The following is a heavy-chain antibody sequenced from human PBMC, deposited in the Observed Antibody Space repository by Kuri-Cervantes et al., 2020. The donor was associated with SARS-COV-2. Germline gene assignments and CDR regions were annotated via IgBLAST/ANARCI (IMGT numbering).Heavy chain of an antibody. D-gene: IGHD1-26*01. CDR2: IWYDGSNK. Sequence: GGSLRLSCAASGFTFSSYGMHWVRRAPGKGLEWVAVIWYDGSNKYYTDSVKGRFTISRDNSKNTLYLQMNSLRAEDTAVYYCARAGKWELLDAFDIWGQGTMVTVSS. V-gene: IGHV3-33*01. J-gene: IGHJ3*02. CDR3: ARAGKWELLDAFDI. CDR1: GFTFSSYG.